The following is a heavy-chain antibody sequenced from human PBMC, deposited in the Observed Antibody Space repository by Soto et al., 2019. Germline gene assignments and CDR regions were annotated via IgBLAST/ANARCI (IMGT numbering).Heavy chain of an antibody. CDR2: ISKSDYT. V-gene: IGHV3-21*01. CDR1: GFAFNNYG. D-gene: IGHD2-2*01. CDR3: ARADSIIIPAVSDF. Sequence: GGSLRLSCTVSGFAFNNYGINWVSQAPGKGLEWVSSISKSDYTYYSDSVKGRFTISRDNAKNSVSLQMNTLRVEDTAVYYCARADSIIIPAVSDFWGQGTLVTVSS. J-gene: IGHJ4*02.